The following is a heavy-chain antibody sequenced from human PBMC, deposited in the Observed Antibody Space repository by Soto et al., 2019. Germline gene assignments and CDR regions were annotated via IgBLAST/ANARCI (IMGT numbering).Heavy chain of an antibody. CDR2: TSSNEDTK. D-gene: IGHD1-1*01. J-gene: IGHJ4*02. CDR1: GFTLRSYS. Sequence: GGSLRLSCATSGFTLRSYSMHWFRQTPGKGLEWVAVTSSNEDTKYYADSVKGRFTISRDNSKNTLYLQMNSLRPDDTGVYYCAREVVTTQWYFDNWGQGILVTVSS. V-gene: IGHV3-30-3*01. CDR3: AREVVTTQWYFDN.